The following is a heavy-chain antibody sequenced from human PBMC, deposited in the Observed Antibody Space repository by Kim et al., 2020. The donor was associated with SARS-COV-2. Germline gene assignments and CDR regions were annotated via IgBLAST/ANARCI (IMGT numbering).Heavy chain of an antibody. CDR1: GGTFSSYA. J-gene: IGHJ6*02. V-gene: IGHV1-69*13. CDR2: IIPIFGTA. CDR3: AREDIVVVVAATRGYYYYGMDV. Sequence: SVKVSCKASGGTFSSYAISWVRQAPGQGLEWMGGIIPIFGTANYAQKFQGRVTITADESTSTAYMELSSLGSEDTAVYYCAREDIVVVVAATRGYYYYGMDVWGQGTTVTVSS. D-gene: IGHD2-15*01.